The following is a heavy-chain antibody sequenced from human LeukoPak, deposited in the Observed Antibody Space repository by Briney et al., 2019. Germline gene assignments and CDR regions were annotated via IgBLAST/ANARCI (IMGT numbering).Heavy chain of an antibody. CDR1: GFTFSSYA. V-gene: IGHV3-30-3*01. Sequence: GGSLRLSCAASGFTFSSYAMHWVRQAPGKGLEWVAVISYDGSNKYYADSVKGRFTISRDNSKNTLYLQMNSLRAEDTAVHYCARDLGSGSNYYYGMDVWGQGTTVTVSS. CDR2: ISYDGSNK. D-gene: IGHD3-10*01. J-gene: IGHJ6*02. CDR3: ARDLGSGSNYYYGMDV.